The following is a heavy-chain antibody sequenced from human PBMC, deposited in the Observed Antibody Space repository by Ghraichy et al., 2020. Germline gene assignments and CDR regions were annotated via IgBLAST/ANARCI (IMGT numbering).Heavy chain of an antibody. CDR3: AKGTMIVVIMGIDY. CDR2: ISGSGGST. Sequence: GGSLRLSCAASGFTFNSYAMSWVRQAPGKGLEWVSAISGSGGSTHYADSMKGRFTISRDNSKNTLYLQMNSLRAEDTAVYYCAKGTMIVVIMGIDYWGQGTLVTVSS. V-gene: IGHV3-23*01. D-gene: IGHD3-22*01. CDR1: GFTFNSYA. J-gene: IGHJ4*02.